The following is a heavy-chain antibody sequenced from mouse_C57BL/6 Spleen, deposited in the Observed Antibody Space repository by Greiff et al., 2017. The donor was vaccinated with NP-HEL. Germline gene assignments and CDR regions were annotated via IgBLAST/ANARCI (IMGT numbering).Heavy chain of an antibody. V-gene: IGHV5-16*01. CDR2: INYDGSST. CDR1: GFTFSDYY. Sequence: EVQLQESEGGLVQPGSSMKLSCTASGFTFSDYYMAWVRQVPEKGLEWVANINYDGSSTYYLDSLKSRFIISRDNAKNILYLQMSSLKSEDTATYYCARAFDGYRWGFAYWGQGTLVTVSA. J-gene: IGHJ3*01. CDR3: ARAFDGYRWGFAY. D-gene: IGHD2-3*01.